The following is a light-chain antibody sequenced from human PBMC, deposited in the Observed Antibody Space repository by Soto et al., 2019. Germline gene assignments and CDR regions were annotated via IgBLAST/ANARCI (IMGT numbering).Light chain of an antibody. Sequence: QAVVTQEPSLTGSPGGTVTLTCGASTGAVTSGHYPYWFQQKPGQAPRTLIYDTSNKHSWTPARFSGSLLGGKAALTLSGAQPEDESDYYCLLSYSGGRPVFGGGTKVTVL. V-gene: IGLV7-46*01. J-gene: IGLJ3*02. CDR2: DTS. CDR3: LLSYSGGRPV. CDR1: TGAVTSGHY.